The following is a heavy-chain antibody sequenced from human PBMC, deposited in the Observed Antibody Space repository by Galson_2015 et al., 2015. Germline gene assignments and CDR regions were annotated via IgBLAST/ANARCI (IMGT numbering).Heavy chain of an antibody. CDR3: ARDFLITRFTLSFDI. V-gene: IGHV1-69*06. CDR1: GVTFSSYA. J-gene: IGHJ3*02. CDR2: IIPIFGTA. D-gene: IGHD1-20*01. Sequence: SVKVSCKASGVTFSSYAISWVRQAPGQGLEWMGGIIPIFGTANYAQKFQGRVTITADKSTSTPYMGLSSLRSEDTAVYYCARDFLITRFTLSFDIWGQGTMVTVSS.